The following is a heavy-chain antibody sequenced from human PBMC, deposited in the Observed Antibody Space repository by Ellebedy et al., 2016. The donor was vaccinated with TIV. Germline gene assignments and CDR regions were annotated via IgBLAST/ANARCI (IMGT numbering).Heavy chain of an antibody. CDR2: IRNSGGST. CDR3: AKDNSGTYYYYGMDV. V-gene: IGHV3-23*01. CDR1: GFTFFSYA. D-gene: IGHD1-26*01. Sequence: PGGSLRLSCAASGFTFFSYAMNWVRPAPGKGLEWVSSIRNSGGSTHYADSVKGRFTISRDNSKNTLYLQMNSLRAEDTAVYYCAKDNSGTYYYYGMDVWGQGTTVTVSS. J-gene: IGHJ6*02.